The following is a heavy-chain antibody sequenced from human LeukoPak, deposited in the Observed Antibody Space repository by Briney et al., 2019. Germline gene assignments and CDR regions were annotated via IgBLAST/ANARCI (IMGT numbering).Heavy chain of an antibody. D-gene: IGHD3-10*01. CDR1: GFTFSNHG. CDR3: AKDDAWLRFGE. J-gene: IGHJ4*02. Sequence: PWGSLRLSCAASGFTFSNHGMNWVRQAPGKGLEWVSGISPSGDITYYADSVKGRFTISRDNSKNMVYLQVISLTAEDTAVYYCAKDDAWLRFGEWSQGTLVTVSA. CDR2: ISPSGDIT. V-gene: IGHV3-23*01.